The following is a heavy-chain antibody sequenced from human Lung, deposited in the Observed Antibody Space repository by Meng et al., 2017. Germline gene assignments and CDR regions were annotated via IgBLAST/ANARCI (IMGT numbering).Heavy chain of an antibody. CDR3: ARGPTTMAHDFDY. Sequence: QVRLRQWVPGCFNPSETLSLTGFVSGGSFSDYYWSWIRQPPGKGLEWIGEINHSGSTNYNPSLERRATISVDTSQNNLSLKLSSVTAADSAVYYCARGPTTMAHDFDYWGQGTLVTVSS. CDR1: GGSFSDYY. D-gene: IGHD4-11*01. J-gene: IGHJ4*02. CDR2: INHSGST. V-gene: IGHV4-34*01.